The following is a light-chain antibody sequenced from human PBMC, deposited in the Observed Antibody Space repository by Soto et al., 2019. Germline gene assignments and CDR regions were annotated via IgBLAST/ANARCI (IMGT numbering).Light chain of an antibody. V-gene: IGLV2-8*01. CDR3: SSYAGSNNFPL. J-gene: IGLJ2*01. CDR2: EVS. Sequence: QAVVTQPPSASGSPGQSVTISCTGTSSDVGGYNYVSWYQQHPGKAPKLMIYEVSKRPAGVPDRFSGSKSGNTASLTVSGLQAEDDADYYCSSYAGSNNFPLFGGGPTLTVL. CDR1: SSDVGGYNY.